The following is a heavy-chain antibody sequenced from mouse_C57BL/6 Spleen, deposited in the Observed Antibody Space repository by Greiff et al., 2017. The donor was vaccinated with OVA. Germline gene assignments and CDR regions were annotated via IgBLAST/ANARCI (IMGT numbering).Heavy chain of an antibody. CDR2: IYPRSGNT. V-gene: IGHV1-81*01. J-gene: IGHJ1*03. CDR1: GYTFTSYG. CDR3: AREGFITTVVEDWYFDV. D-gene: IGHD1-1*01. Sequence: VQLQQSGAEQARPGASVKLSCKASGYTFTSYGISWVKQRTGQGLEWIGEIYPRSGNTYYNEKFKGKATLTADKSSSTAYMELRSLTSEDSAVYFCAREGFITTVVEDWYFDVWGTGTTVTVSS.